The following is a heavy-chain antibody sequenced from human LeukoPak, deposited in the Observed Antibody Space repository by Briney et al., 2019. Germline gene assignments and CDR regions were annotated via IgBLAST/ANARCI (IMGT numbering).Heavy chain of an antibody. CDR3: ARQRGVYYDFWSGYHPRGDY. CDR1: GVSISSYY. Sequence: SETLSLTCTVSGVSISSYYWSWIRQPPGKGLEWIGSIYHSGSTYYNPSLKSRVTISVDTSKNQFSLKLSSVTAADTAVYYCARQRGVYYDFWSGYHPRGDYWGQGTLVTVSS. J-gene: IGHJ4*02. V-gene: IGHV4-59*08. CDR2: IYHSGST. D-gene: IGHD3-3*01.